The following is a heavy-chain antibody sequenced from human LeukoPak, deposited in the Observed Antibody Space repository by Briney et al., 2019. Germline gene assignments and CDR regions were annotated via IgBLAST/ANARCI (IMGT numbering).Heavy chain of an antibody. CDR3: ARGGPNRSGWTLDY. J-gene: IGHJ4*02. D-gene: IGHD6-19*01. Sequence: ASVKVSCKASGYTFTSYAMNWVRLAPGHGLEWMGWINADSGNTESSQRFQGRLSITWDTSATTAYMELSSLTSEDTAVYYCARGGPNRSGWTLDYWGPGTLVTVSS. V-gene: IGHV1-3*01. CDR1: GYTFTSYA. CDR2: INADSGNT.